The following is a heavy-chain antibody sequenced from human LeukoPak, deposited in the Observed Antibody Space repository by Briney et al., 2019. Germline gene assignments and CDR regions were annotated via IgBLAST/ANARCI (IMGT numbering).Heavy chain of an antibody. V-gene: IGHV4-34*01. CDR1: GGSFSGYY. J-gene: IGHJ4*02. CDR3: ATEPSDY. Sequence: PSETLSLTCAVYGGSFSGYYWSWIRQPPGKGLEWIGEINHSGSTNYNPSLKSRVTISVDTSKNQFSLKLSSVTAADTAVYYCATEPSDYWGQGTLVTVSS. D-gene: IGHD1-14*01. CDR2: INHSGST.